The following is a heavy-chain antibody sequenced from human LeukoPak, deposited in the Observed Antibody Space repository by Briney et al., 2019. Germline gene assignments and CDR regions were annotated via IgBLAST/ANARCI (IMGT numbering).Heavy chain of an antibody. CDR2: IWFDGNDQ. J-gene: IGHJ4*02. D-gene: IGHD4-23*01. CDR3: ARGPYGGNSPLDY. CDR1: RFTFSNHA. Sequence: PGGSLRLSCAASRFTFSNHAIHWVRQAPGKGLEWVAFIWFDGNDQYFADSVKGRFTISRDNSKNTLYLQMNSLRAEDTAVYYCARGPYGGNSPLDYWGQGTLVTVSS. V-gene: IGHV3-33*01.